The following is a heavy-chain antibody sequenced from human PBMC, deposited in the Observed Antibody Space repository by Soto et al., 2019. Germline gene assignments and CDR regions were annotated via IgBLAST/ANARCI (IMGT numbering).Heavy chain of an antibody. J-gene: IGHJ3*02. V-gene: IGHV1-2*02. D-gene: IGHD3-22*01. CDR2: INPNSGGT. Sequence: ASVKVSCKASGYTFTGYYMHWVRQAPGQGLEWMGWINPNSGGTNYAQKFQGRVTMTRDTSISTAYMELSRLRSDDTAVYYCATRPYYDSSVLNAFDIWGQGTMVTVSS. CDR3: ATRPYYDSSVLNAFDI. CDR1: GYTFTGYY.